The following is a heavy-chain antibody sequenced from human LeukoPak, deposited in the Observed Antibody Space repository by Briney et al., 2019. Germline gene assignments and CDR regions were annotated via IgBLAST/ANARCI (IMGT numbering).Heavy chain of an antibody. D-gene: IGHD3-22*01. CDR2: IKSKADGGTT. Sequence: GGSLRLSCAASGFTFSNAWMSWVRQAPGKGREWVGRIKSKADGGTTDYAAPVKGRFTISRDDSKNTLYLQMNSLRAEDTALYYCAKGSSGYFFDLWGQGTLVTVSS. CDR3: AKGSSGYFFDL. V-gene: IGHV3-15*01. J-gene: IGHJ4*02. CDR1: GFTFSNAW.